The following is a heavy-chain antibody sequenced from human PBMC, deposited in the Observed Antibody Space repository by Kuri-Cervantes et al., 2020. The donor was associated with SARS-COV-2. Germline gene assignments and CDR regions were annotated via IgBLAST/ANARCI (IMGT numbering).Heavy chain of an antibody. CDR3: ARQMMSSITIFGVVITRNWFDP. CDR2: IYYSGST. V-gene: IGHV4-39*01. D-gene: IGHD3-3*01. CDR1: GASISSSTYY. Sequence: GSLRLSCTVSGASISSSTYYWGWIRQSPGKGLEWLGSIYYSGSTYYNPSLKSRVTISVDTSKNQFSLKLSSVTAADTAVYYCARQMMSSITIFGVVITRNWFDPWGQGPLVTVSS. J-gene: IGHJ5*02.